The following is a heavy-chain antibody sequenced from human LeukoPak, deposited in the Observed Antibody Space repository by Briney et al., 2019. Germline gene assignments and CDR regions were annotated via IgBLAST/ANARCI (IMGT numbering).Heavy chain of an antibody. V-gene: IGHV3-53*01. CDR1: GFTVSNNY. Sequence: GGSLRLSCAASGFTVSNNYMSWVRQAPGKGLEWVSVLYIDGNTYYADSVKGRFTISRDNSKNTLYLQMSSLRAEDTAVYYCAREQFSSGHDPRLDYWGQGTLVTVSS. CDR2: LYIDGNT. CDR3: AREQFSSGHDPRLDY. J-gene: IGHJ4*02. D-gene: IGHD5-12*01.